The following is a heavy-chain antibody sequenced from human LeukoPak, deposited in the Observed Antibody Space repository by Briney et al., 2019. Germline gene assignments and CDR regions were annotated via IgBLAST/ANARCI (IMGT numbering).Heavy chain of an antibody. CDR1: GFTFSSYW. D-gene: IGHD5-24*01. V-gene: IGHV3-7*01. CDR2: IKQDGSEK. J-gene: IGHJ4*02. CDR3: ARDPLGDGYGFDY. Sequence: GGPLRLSCAASGFTFSSYWMSWVRQAPGKGLEWVANIKQDGSEKYYVDSVKGRFTISRDNAKNSLYLQMNSLRAEDTAVYYCARDPLGDGYGFDYWGQGTLVTVSS.